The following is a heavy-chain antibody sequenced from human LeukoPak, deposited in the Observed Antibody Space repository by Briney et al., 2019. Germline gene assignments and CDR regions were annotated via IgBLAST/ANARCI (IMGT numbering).Heavy chain of an antibody. Sequence: GGSLRLSCAASGLTFSTYAMTWVRQAPGKGLEWVSAISGRGTTTYYADSVKGRFTISRDNSENTLYLQMNRLRAEDTAVYYGAVGRHYCSSISCYPDYWGQGTLVTVSS. V-gene: IGHV3-23*01. J-gene: IGHJ4*02. CDR2: ISGRGTTT. CDR3: AVGRHYCSSISCYPDY. CDR1: GLTFSTYA. D-gene: IGHD2-2*01.